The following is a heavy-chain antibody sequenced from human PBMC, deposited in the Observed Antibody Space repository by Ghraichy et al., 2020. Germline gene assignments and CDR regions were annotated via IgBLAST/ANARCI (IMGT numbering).Heavy chain of an antibody. J-gene: IGHJ4*02. D-gene: IGHD6-19*01. Sequence: GESLNISCTASGFTFGDYAMSWFRQAPGQGLEWVGFIRSKTYGGTTEYAASVEGRFTISGDDSKSIAYLQMNSLKTEDTAVYYCARGYTSGWYGINDYWGQGTLVTVSS. CDR3: ARGYTSGWYGINDY. CDR1: GFTFGDYA. V-gene: IGHV3-49*03. CDR2: IRSKTYGGTT.